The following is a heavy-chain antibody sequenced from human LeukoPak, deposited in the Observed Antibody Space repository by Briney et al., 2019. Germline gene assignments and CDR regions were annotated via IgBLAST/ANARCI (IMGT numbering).Heavy chain of an antibody. V-gene: IGHV4-39*01. D-gene: IGHD2-2*01. CDR3: ARSPGYCSSTSCWLWFDP. J-gene: IGHJ5*02. CDR1: GGSISSSSYY. CDR2: IYYSGST. Sequence: PSETLSLTCTVSGGSISSSSYYWGWIRQPPGKGLEWIGSIYYSGSTYYNPSLKSRVTISVDTSKNQFSLKLSSVTAADTAVYYCARSPGYCSSTSCWLWFDPWGQGTLVTVSS.